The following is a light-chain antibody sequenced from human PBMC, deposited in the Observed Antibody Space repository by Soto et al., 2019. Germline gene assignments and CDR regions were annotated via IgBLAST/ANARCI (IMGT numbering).Light chain of an antibody. Sequence: QSVLTQPASVSGSPGQSITISCTGTSSDVGGYNYVSWYQQHPGKAPKLMIYDVSNRPSGVSDRFSGSKSDNTASLTISGLKTEDEADYYCSSYPTTSTLIFGGGTKLTVL. V-gene: IGLV2-14*01. CDR2: DVS. CDR1: SSDVGGYNY. J-gene: IGLJ2*01. CDR3: SSYPTTSTLI.